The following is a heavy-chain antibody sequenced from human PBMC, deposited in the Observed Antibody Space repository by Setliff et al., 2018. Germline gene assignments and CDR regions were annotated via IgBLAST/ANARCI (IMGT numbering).Heavy chain of an antibody. J-gene: IGHJ3*02. CDR2: INAGNGNT. Sequence: AASVKVSCKASGYTFTSYAMHWVRQAPGQRLEWMGWINAGNGNTKYSQKFQGRVTITRDTSASTAYMELSSLRSEDTAVYYCARDLLSGNAFDIWGQGTMVTVSS. CDR1: GYTFTSYA. CDR3: ARDLLSGNAFDI. D-gene: IGHD3-10*01. V-gene: IGHV1-3*01.